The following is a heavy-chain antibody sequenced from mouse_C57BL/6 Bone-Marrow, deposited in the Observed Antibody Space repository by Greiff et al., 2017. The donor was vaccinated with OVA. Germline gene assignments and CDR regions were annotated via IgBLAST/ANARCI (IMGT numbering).Heavy chain of an antibody. V-gene: IGHV1-55*01. Sequence: QVQLQQPGAELVKPGASVKMSCKASGYTFTSYWITWVKQRPGQGLEWIGDIYPGSGSTNYTEKFKSKATLTVDTSSSTAYMQLSSLTSEDSAVYYCAREGYYYGSSAWFAYWGQGTLVTVSA. J-gene: IGHJ3*01. CDR1: GYTFTSYW. CDR2: IYPGSGST. D-gene: IGHD1-1*01. CDR3: AREGYYYGSSAWFAY.